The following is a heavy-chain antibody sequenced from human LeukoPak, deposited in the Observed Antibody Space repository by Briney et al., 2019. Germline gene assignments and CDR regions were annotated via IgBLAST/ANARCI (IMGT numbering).Heavy chain of an antibody. J-gene: IGHJ4*02. CDR3: ARDRRSYSPEYYFDY. CDR1: GFTFSSYS. CDR2: ISSSSSYI. Sequence: GGSLRLSCAASGFTFSSYSMNWVCQAPGKGLEWVSSISSSSSYIYYADSVKGRFTISRDNAKNSLYLQMNSLRAEDTAVYYCARDRRSYSPEYYFDYWGQGTLVTVSS. V-gene: IGHV3-21*01. D-gene: IGHD1-26*01.